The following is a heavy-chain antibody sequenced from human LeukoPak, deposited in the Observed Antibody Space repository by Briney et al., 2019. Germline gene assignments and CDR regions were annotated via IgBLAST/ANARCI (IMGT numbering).Heavy chain of an antibody. J-gene: IGHJ4*02. D-gene: IGHD3-10*01. CDR1: GFTFDDYA. CDR2: ISWNSGSI. V-gene: IGHV3-9*01. CDR3: AKDYYYGSGSYYYYFDY. Sequence: GRSLRLSCAASGFTFDDYAMHWVRHAPGKGLEWVSGISWNSGSIGYADSVKGRFTISRDNAKNSLYLQMNSLRAEDTALYYCAKDYYYGSGSYYYYFDYWGQGTLVTVSS.